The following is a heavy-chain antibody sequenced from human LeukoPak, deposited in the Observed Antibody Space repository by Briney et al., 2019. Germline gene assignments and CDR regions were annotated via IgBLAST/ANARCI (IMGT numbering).Heavy chain of an antibody. CDR3: ARHLYGSGLHRIDY. Sequence: SETLSLTCSVSGGSISSTNYYWGWIRQPPGKGLEWIGSIYYSGSTYYNPSLKSRVTISVDTSKNQFSLKLSSVTAADTAVYHCARHLYGSGLHRIDYWGQGTLVTVSS. CDR1: GGSISSTNYY. D-gene: IGHD6-19*01. V-gene: IGHV4-39*01. CDR2: IYYSGST. J-gene: IGHJ4*02.